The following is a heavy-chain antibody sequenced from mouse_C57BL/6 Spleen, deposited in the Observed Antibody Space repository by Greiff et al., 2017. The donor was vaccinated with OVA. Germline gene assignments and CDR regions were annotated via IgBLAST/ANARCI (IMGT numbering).Heavy chain of an antibody. CDR3: AYDYYEAMDY. D-gene: IGHD1-1*01. CDR1: GYTFTSYG. J-gene: IGHJ4*01. CDR2: IYPRSGNT. V-gene: IGHV1-81*01. Sequence: QVQLQQSGAELARPGASVKLSCKASGYTFTSYGISWVKQRTGQGLEWIGEIYPRSGNTYYNEKVKGNATLTADNSSRTAYMELRSLTSEDSAVYVGAYDYYEAMDYWGQGTSVTVSS.